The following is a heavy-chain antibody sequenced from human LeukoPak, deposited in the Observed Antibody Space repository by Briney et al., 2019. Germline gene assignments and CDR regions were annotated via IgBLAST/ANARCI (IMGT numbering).Heavy chain of an antibody. CDR3: ASRHYYESSGYYSDAFDI. J-gene: IGHJ3*02. Sequence: SETLSLTCTVSGGSISSGGYYWSWIRQHPGKGLEWIGYIYYSGITYYNPSLKSRVTISVDTPKNQFSLKLNSVTAADTAVYYCASRHYYESSGYYSDAFDIWGQGTMVTVSS. V-gene: IGHV4-31*03. CDR2: IYYSGIT. D-gene: IGHD3-22*01. CDR1: GGSISSGGYY.